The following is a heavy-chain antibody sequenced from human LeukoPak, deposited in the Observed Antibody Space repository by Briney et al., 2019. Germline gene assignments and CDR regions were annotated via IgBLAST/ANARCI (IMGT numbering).Heavy chain of an antibody. CDR2: IYYSGST. CDR3: ARLRDIVATPVYAFDI. D-gene: IGHD2-15*01. J-gene: IGHJ3*02. CDR1: GGSISSYY. V-gene: IGHV4-59*08. Sequence: PSETLSLTCTVSGGSISSYYWSWIRQPPGKGLEWIGYIYYSGSTTYNPSLKSRVTISVDTSKNQFSLKLSSVTAADTAVYYWARLRDIVATPVYAFDIWGQGTMVTVSS.